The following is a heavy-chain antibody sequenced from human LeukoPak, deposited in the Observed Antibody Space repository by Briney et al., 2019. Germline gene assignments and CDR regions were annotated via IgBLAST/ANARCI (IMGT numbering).Heavy chain of an antibody. V-gene: IGHV1-2*06. CDR2: INPKSGGT. J-gene: IGHJ4*02. CDR1: GYTFTGYY. Sequence: ASVKVSCKASGYTFTGYYMHWVRQAPGQGLEWMGRINPKSGGTNYAQKFQGRVTMTRATSMRRGYMELSRLRSDDTAVYYCARVEPLWFGEFKSAEFAYWGQGTLVTVSS. D-gene: IGHD3-10*01. CDR3: ARVEPLWFGEFKSAEFAY.